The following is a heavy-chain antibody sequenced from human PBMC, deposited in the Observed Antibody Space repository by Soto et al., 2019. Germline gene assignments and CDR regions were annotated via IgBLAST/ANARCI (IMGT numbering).Heavy chain of an antibody. Sequence: QVQLQESGPGLVKPSQTLSLTCTVSGGSISRGDYYWSWIRHPPGQGLEWIGYIYYSGSTNYNPYLKSGFTISVDTSKTHLSRKLISVTAADTAVYYYASSRTPVYGDEAHYYYYGMDVWGQGTTVTVSS. J-gene: IGHJ6*02. CDR1: GGSISRGDYY. V-gene: IGHV4-30-4*01. CDR3: ASSRTPVYGDEAHYYYYGMDV. D-gene: IGHD4-17*01. CDR2: IYYSGST.